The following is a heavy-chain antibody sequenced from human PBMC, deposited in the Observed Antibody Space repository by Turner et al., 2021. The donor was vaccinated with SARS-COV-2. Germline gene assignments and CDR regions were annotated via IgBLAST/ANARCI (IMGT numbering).Heavy chain of an antibody. J-gene: IGHJ6*02. D-gene: IGHD2-2*01. CDR1: AYTFTSSD. CDR2: INPDSGNT. Sequence: QVRLLQSGAAVKRPGASVKVSCKASAYTFTSSDINWVRQASGQGLEWMGWINPDSGNTGDAPRFQDRVTMTRNTSIGTAYMELISLRSEDTAVYYWARFREDVVEIPAAHGPHYFSGLDVWGQGTTVTVSS. V-gene: IGHV1-8*01. CDR3: ARFREDVVEIPAAHGPHYFSGLDV.